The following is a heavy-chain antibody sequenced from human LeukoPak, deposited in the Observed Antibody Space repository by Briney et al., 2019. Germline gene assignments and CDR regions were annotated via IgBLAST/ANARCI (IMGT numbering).Heavy chain of an antibody. J-gene: IGHJ4*02. CDR1: GFTFSSYS. Sequence: GGSLRLSCAASGFTFSSYSMNWIRQAPEKGLEWVSSISSSSTYIYYADSVRGRFTVSRDNAKNSLYLQMNSLRAEDTAVYYCARDLSRGADYWGQGTLVTVSS. CDR3: ARDLSRGADY. D-gene: IGHD4/OR15-4a*01. V-gene: IGHV3-21*01. CDR2: ISSSSTYI.